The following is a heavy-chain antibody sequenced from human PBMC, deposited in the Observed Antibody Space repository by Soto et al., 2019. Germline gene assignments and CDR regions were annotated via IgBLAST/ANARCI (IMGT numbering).Heavy chain of an antibody. CDR1: GYTFTSYG. CDR2: ISAYNGNT. Sequence: ASVKVSCKASGYTFTSYGISWVRQAPGQGLEWMGWISAYNGNTNYAQKLQGRVTMTTDTSTSTAYMELRSLRSDDTAVYYCARVRGSYPTRDYYGMDVWGQGTTVTVSS. D-gene: IGHD1-26*01. V-gene: IGHV1-18*01. J-gene: IGHJ6*02. CDR3: ARVRGSYPTRDYYGMDV.